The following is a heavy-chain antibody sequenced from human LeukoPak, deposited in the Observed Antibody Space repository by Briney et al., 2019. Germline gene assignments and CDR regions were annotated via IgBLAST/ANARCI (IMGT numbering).Heavy chain of an antibody. D-gene: IGHD6-19*01. CDR3: ARFPHIAVAGFYYYYGMDV. CDR1: GYTFTSYD. J-gene: IGHJ6*02. V-gene: IGHV1-8*01. CDR2: MNPNSGNT. Sequence: ASVKVSCKASGYTFTSYDINWVRQATGQGLEWMGWMNPNSGNTGYAQKFQGRVTMTMNTSISTAYMELSSLRSEDTAVYYCARFPHIAVAGFYYYYGMDVWGQGTTVTVSS.